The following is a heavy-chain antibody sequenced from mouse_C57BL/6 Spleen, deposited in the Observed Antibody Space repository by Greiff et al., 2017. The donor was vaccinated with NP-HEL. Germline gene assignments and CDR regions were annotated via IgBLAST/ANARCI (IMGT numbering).Heavy chain of an antibody. CDR3: VRHGSDDYFDY. Sequence: DVKLVESGGGLVQPKGSLKLSCAASGFSFNTYAMNWVRQAPGKGLEWVARIRSKSNNYATYYADSVKDRFTISRDDSESMLYLQMNNLKTEDTAMYYCVRHGSDDYFDYWGQGTTLTVSS. CDR1: GFSFNTYA. J-gene: IGHJ2*01. V-gene: IGHV10-1*01. CDR2: IRSKSNNYAT. D-gene: IGHD1-1*01.